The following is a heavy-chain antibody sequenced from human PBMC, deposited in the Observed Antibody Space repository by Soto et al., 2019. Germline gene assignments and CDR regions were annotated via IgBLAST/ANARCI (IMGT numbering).Heavy chain of an antibody. CDR1: GFTFSSYG. CDR3: ARDRYYDYVSGSYRFDAFDI. CDR2: IWYDGSNN. V-gene: IGHV3-33*01. Sequence: PGGSLRLSCAASGFTFSSYGMHWVRQAPGKGLEWVAVIWYDGSNNYYADSVKGRFTISRDNSKNTLYLQMNSPRAEDTAVYYCARDRYYDYVSGSYRFDAFDIWGQGTMVTVSS. J-gene: IGHJ3*02. D-gene: IGHD3-16*02.